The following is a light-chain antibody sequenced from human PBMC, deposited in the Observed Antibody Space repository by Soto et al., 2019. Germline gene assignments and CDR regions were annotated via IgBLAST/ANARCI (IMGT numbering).Light chain of an antibody. CDR3: QQYNNWSRT. J-gene: IGKJ1*01. CDR1: QSVGSN. CDR2: GAS. V-gene: IGKV3-15*01. Sequence: EIVMTQSPGTLAVSPGERATLSCRASQSVGSNLAWYQQKPGQAPRLLIYGASTRATGIPATFRGSGSGTEFTLTISSLQSEDFAVYYCQQYNNWSRTFGQGTKVEIK.